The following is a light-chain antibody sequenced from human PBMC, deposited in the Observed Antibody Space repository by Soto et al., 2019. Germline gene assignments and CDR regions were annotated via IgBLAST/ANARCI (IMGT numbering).Light chain of an antibody. CDR2: DGG. CDR3: CSFALRSTLI. Sequence: QSVLTQPASVSGSPGQSITISCTGTSSDVGTYNLVSWYQQYPGKAPKLMIYDGGKRPSGVSNRFSGSKSGNTASLTISGLQAEDEADYYCCSFALRSTLIFGGGTKLTVL. CDR1: SSDVGTYNL. V-gene: IGLV2-23*01. J-gene: IGLJ2*01.